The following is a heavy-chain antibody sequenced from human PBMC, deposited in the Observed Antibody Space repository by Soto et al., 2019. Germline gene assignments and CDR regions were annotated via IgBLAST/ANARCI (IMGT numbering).Heavy chain of an antibody. Sequence: QVQLQESGPGLVKPSQTLSLTCSVSGDSISRIDYYWTWIRQHPEKGLEWIGNIYFRGNTYYRPSLESRLTISVDPSKNQFSLKLTSVTAADTAVYYCAREGGSYDSGGYLIRGAFDIWGQGTMVTVSS. CDR2: IYFRGNT. J-gene: IGHJ3*02. CDR1: GDSISRIDYY. V-gene: IGHV4-31*03. CDR3: AREGGSYDSGGYLIRGAFDI. D-gene: IGHD3-22*01.